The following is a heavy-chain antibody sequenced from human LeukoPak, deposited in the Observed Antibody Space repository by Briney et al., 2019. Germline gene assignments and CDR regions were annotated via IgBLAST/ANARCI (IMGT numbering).Heavy chain of an antibody. J-gene: IGHJ3*02. CDR3: ARLGYSSGWHAFDI. D-gene: IGHD6-19*01. CDR1: GGSFSGYY. V-gene: IGHV4-34*01. Sequence: SETLSLTCAVYGGSFSGYYWSWIRQPPGKGLEWIGEINHSGSTNYNPSLKSRVTISVDTSKNQFSLKLSSVTAADTAVYYCARLGYSSGWHAFDIWGQGTMVTVSS. CDR2: INHSGST.